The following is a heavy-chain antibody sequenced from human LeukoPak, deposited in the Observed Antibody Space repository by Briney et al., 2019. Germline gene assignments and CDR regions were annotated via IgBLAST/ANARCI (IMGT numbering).Heavy chain of an antibody. J-gene: IGHJ4*02. D-gene: IGHD3-22*01. CDR2: ISGSGGST. CDR3: AKSPSLYYDSSDY. Sequence: PGGSLRLSCAASGFTFSSYAMSWVRQAPGKGLEWVSAISGSGGSTYYADSVKGRFTISRDNSNNTLYLQMNSLRAEDTAVYYCAKSPSLYYDSSDYWGQGTLVTVSS. V-gene: IGHV3-23*01. CDR1: GFTFSSYA.